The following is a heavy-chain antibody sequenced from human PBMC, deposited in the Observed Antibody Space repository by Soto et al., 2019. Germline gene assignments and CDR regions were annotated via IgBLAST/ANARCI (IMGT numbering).Heavy chain of an antibody. CDR3: ARCGGYDPFDS. CDR2: IAHHENT. Sequence: TLSSTWSVFGASIRYAVYSWSGGGHSPGRGLEWIGYIAHHENTYFHPYFKSRLTMSIDRTRNQFSLNLSSVTAADMAVYFCARCGGYDPFDSWGQGILVTVSS. V-gene: IGHV4-30-2*06. J-gene: IGHJ5*01. CDR1: GASIRYAVYS. D-gene: IGHD5-12*01.